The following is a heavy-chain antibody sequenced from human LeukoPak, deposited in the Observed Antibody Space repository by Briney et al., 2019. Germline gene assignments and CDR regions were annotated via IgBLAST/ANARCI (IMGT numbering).Heavy chain of an antibody. D-gene: IGHD2-21*02. J-gene: IGHJ4*02. V-gene: IGHV3-48*03. CDR3: ARIPLCGGDCYSDY. CDR2: ISSSGSTI. Sequence: PGGSLRLSCAASGFTFSSYEMNWVRRAPGKGLEWVSYISSSGSTIYYADSVKGRFTISRDNAKNSLYLQMNSLRAEDTAVYYCARIPLCGGDCYSDYWGQGTLVTVSS. CDR1: GFTFSSYE.